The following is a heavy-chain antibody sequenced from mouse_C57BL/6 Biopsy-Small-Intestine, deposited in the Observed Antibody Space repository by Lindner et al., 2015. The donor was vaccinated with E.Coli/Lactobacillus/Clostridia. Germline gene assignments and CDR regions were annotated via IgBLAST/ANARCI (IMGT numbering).Heavy chain of an antibody. CDR1: GFTFSDFG. J-gene: IGHJ4*01. CDR2: ISSGSGTI. V-gene: IGHV5-17*01. Sequence: VQLQESGGGLVKPGGSLKLSCAASGFTFSDFGMHWVRQAPEKGLDWVAYISSGSGTIYYADTVKGRFTISRDNAKNTLFLQMTSLRSEDTAMYYCARPYYYVMDYWGQGTSVTVSS. CDR3: ARPYYYVMDY.